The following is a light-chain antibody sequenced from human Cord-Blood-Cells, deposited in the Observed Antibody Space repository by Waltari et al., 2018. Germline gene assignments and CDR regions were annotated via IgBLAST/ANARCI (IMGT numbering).Light chain of an antibody. CDR2: AAS. Sequence: IEMTQSPSPLSASVGDIVSFTCRASPGISNYLAWYQQKPGKVPKLLIYAASTLQSGVPSRFSGSGSGTDFTLTISSLQPEDVATYYCQKYNSAPLTFGGGTKVEIK. J-gene: IGKJ4*01. V-gene: IGKV1-27*01. CDR1: PGISNY. CDR3: QKYNSAPLT.